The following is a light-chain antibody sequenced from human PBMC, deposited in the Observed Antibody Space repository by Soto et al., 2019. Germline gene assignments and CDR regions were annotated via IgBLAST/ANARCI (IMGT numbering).Light chain of an antibody. J-gene: IGLJ2*01. V-gene: IGLV1-40*01. CDR1: SSNIGAGYD. CDR3: QSYDSSLNGVV. CDR2: GNS. Sequence: QSVLTQPPSVSGAPGQRVTISCTGSSSNIGAGYDVHWYQQLPGTAPKLLIYGNSNRPSGVPDRFSGSKSGTSASLAITGLQAEDDAAYYCQSYDSSLNGVVFGGGTKLTVL.